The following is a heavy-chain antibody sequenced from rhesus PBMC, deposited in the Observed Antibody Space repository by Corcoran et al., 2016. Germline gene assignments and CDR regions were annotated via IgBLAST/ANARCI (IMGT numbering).Heavy chain of an antibody. CDR1: GYTFTDYY. CDR2: NNPYNDNT. V-gene: IGHV1S2*01. J-gene: IGHJ4*01. CDR3: ARVPLLQYLDWLLSYFDY. D-gene: IGHD3-3*01. Sequence: QVQLVQSGAEVKKPGSSVKVSCKASGYTFTDYYMHWVRQAPRQGLEWMGWNNPYNDNTKYAKKFQGRVTMARDTSTSTAYMELSSLRSEDTAVYYCARVPLLQYLDWLLSYFDYWGQGVLVTVSS.